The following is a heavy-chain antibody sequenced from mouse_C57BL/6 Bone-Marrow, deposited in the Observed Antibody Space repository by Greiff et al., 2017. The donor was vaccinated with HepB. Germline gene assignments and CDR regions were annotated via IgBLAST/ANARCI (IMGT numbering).Heavy chain of an antibody. Sequence: EVKLVESGGDLVKPGGSLKLSCAASGFTFSSYGMSWVRQTPDKRLEWVATISSGGSCTYYPDSVKGRFTISRDNAKNTLYLQMSSLKSEDTAMYYCARQGLPYAMDYWGQGTSVTVSS. V-gene: IGHV5-6*01. CDR1: GFTFSSYG. CDR3: ARQGLPYAMDY. D-gene: IGHD5-5*01. J-gene: IGHJ4*01. CDR2: ISSGGSCT.